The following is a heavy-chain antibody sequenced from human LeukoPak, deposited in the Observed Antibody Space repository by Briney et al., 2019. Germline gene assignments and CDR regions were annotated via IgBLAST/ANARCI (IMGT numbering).Heavy chain of an antibody. J-gene: IGHJ5*02. V-gene: IGHV1-2*04. D-gene: IGHD2-2*01. CDR1: GYTFTGYY. CDR3: ARERYCSSTSCPSFDP. CDR2: INPNSGGT. Sequence: PGASVKVSCKASGYTFTGYYMHWVRQAPGQGLEWMGWINPNSGGTNYAQKLQGWVTMTRDTSISTAYMELSRLRSDDTAVYYCARERYCSSTSCPSFDPWGQGTLVTVSS.